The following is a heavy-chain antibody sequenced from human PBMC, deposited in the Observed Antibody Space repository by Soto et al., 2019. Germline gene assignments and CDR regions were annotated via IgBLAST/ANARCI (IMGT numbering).Heavy chain of an antibody. V-gene: IGHV1-18*01. CDR3: ARGDSGDYHYYYMDV. Sequence: GASVKVSCKASGYTFTSYGISWVRQAPGQGLEWIGWISAYNGNTNYAQKLQGRLTMTTDTSTSTAYMELRSLRSDDTAVYYCARGDSGDYHYYYMDVWGKGTTVTVSS. CDR2: ISAYNGNT. D-gene: IGHD3-10*01. CDR1: GYTFTSYG. J-gene: IGHJ6*03.